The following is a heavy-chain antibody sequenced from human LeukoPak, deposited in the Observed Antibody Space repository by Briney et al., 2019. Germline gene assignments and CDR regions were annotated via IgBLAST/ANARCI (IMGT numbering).Heavy chain of an antibody. CDR3: ARHTRWMQFWLGTFDI. CDR1: GGSISGYY. Sequence: SETLSLTCSVSGGSISGYYWSWIRQPPGKGLEWIGYIYYTGSTNYNPSLKSRVTISLDTSNNQFSLKLTSVTAADTAVYYCARHTRWMQFWLGTFDIWGQGTLVTVSS. D-gene: IGHD5-18*01. V-gene: IGHV4-59*08. J-gene: IGHJ3*02. CDR2: IYYTGST.